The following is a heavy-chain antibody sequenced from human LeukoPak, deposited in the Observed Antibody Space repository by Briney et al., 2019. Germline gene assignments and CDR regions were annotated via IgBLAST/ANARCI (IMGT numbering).Heavy chain of an antibody. Sequence: GGSLRLSCAASGFTFSSYSMNWVRQAPGKGLEWVSYISSSSSTIYYADSVKGRFTISRDNAKSTVYLQMNSLKAEDTAVYYCARGGYHHGFDIWGQGTMVTVSS. CDR1: GFTFSSYS. J-gene: IGHJ3*02. CDR3: ARGGYHHGFDI. CDR2: ISSSSSTI. V-gene: IGHV3-48*04. D-gene: IGHD2-15*01.